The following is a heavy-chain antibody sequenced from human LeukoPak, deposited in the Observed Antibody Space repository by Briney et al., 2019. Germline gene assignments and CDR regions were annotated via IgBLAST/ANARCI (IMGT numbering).Heavy chain of an antibody. V-gene: IGHV1-2*02. J-gene: IGHJ4*02. CDR3: ARDLGFSTVPFDY. D-gene: IGHD4-17*01. CDR1: GYTFTSYG. CDR2: INPNSGGT. Sequence: GASVKVSCKASGYTFTSYGISWVRQAPGQGLEWMGWINPNSGGTNYAQKFQGRVTMTRDTSISTAYMELSRLRSDDTAVYYCARDLGFSTVPFDYWGQGTLVTVSS.